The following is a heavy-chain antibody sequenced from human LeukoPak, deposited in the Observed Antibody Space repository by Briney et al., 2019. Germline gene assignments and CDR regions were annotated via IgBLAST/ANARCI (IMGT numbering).Heavy chain of an antibody. V-gene: IGHV4-59*08. CDR3: ARHPRYSGSNGDI. D-gene: IGHD1-26*01. CDR1: GGSISSYY. J-gene: IGHJ3*02. CDR2: IYYSGST. Sequence: SETLSLTCTVSGGSISSYYWSWIRQPPGKGLEWIGYIYYSGSTNYNPSLKSRVTISVDTSKNQFSLKLSSVTAADTAVYYCARHPRYSGSNGDIWGQGTMATVSS.